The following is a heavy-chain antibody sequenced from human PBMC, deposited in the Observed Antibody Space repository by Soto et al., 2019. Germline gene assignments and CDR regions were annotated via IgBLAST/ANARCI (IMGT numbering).Heavy chain of an antibody. CDR3: ARSTYSYGPYFDY. CDR2: INSDGSST. J-gene: IGHJ4*02. CDR1: GFSFSSYW. Sequence: EVQLVESGGGLVQPGGSLRLSCAASGFSFSSYWMHWVRQAPGKGLGWVSRINSDGSSTSYADSVKGRFTISRDNAKNTLYLQMNSLRAEDTAVYYCARSTYSYGPYFDYWGQGTLVTVSS. D-gene: IGHD5-18*01. V-gene: IGHV3-74*01.